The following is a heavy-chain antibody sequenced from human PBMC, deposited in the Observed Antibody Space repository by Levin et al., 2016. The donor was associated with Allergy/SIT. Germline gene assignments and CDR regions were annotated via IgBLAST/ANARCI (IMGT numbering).Heavy chain of an antibody. CDR1: GYTFTSYG. D-gene: IGHD4-23*01. Sequence: ASVKVSCKASGYTFTSYGISWVRQGPGQGLEWMGWISGYNGNTKYAQKFQDRVNMTTDTSTSTAYMELRSLRSDDTAVFYCARDGCGNYGSPSCFDYWGQGTLVTVSS. V-gene: IGHV1-18*01. CDR2: ISGYNGNT. J-gene: IGHJ4*02. CDR3: ARDGCGNYGSPSCFDY.